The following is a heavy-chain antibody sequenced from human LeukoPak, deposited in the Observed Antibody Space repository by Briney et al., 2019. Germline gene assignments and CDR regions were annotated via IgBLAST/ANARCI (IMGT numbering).Heavy chain of an antibody. CDR3: ARAGRVGATDWYFDL. D-gene: IGHD1-26*01. Sequence: PGGSLRLSCAASGFTFSSYGMHWVRQAPGKGLEWVAFIRYDGSNKYYADSVKGRFTISRDNSKNTLYLQMNSLRAEDTAVYYCARAGRVGATDWYFDLWGRGTLVTVSS. V-gene: IGHV3-30*02. J-gene: IGHJ2*01. CDR1: GFTFSSYG. CDR2: IRYDGSNK.